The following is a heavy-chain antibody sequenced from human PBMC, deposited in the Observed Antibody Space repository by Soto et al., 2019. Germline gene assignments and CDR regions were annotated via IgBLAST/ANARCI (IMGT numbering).Heavy chain of an antibody. CDR1: GGSISSGSYY. Sequence: QLQLQESGPGLVKPLETLSLTCTVSGGSISSGSYYWGWIRQSPGKGLEWIGSIYYRGNTYYNPSLKSRVTISVDTSKHQFSLKMSSVTATDTAVYYCARHKDTSSRYLLPDNWGQGTLVTVSS. J-gene: IGHJ4*02. D-gene: IGHD6-13*01. V-gene: IGHV4-39*01. CDR2: IYYRGNT. CDR3: ARHKDTSSRYLLPDN.